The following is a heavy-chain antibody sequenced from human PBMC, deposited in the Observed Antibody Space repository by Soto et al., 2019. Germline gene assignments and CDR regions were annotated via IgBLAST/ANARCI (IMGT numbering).Heavy chain of an antibody. CDR3: ARGGTYYDFWSGYFYYYYYYMDV. CDR1: GYTFTSYY. D-gene: IGHD3-3*01. V-gene: IGHV1-46*03. CDR2: INPSGGST. Sequence: ASARVSCKASGYTFTSYYMHWVRQAPGQGLEWMGIINPSGGSTSYAQKFQGRVTMTRDTSTSTVYMELSSLRSEDTAVYYCARGGTYYDFWSGYFYYYYYYMDVWGKGTTVTVSS. J-gene: IGHJ6*03.